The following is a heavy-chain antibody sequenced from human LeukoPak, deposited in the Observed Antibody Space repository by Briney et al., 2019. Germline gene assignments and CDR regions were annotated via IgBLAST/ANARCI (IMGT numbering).Heavy chain of an antibody. V-gene: IGHV3-23*01. D-gene: IGHD3-10*01. CDR1: GFIFSDYS. Sequence: GRSLRLSCAASGFIFSDYSLHWVRQAPGKGLEWVSTISPSGGVTFYSDSVRGRFTISRDYSKDTLFLQMNSLRAEDTALYYCAKAHVPTMIRGVVSSDWGQGTLVTVSS. J-gene: IGHJ4*02. CDR2: ISPSGGVT. CDR3: AKAHVPTMIRGVVSSD.